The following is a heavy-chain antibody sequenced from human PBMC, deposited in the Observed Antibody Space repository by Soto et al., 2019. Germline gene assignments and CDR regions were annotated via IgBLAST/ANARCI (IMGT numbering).Heavy chain of an antibody. Sequence: QVQLVQSGAEVKKPGASVKVSCKASGYTFTTYYIHWVRQAPGQGLEWMGIISPDGGRTSYAQKLQCRVTVTRDTSTSTFYVASISLRSEDSSVYSCATRDPGHYWGQGTLVTVS. CDR2: ISPDGGRT. J-gene: IGHJ4*02. V-gene: IGHV1-46*01. CDR1: GYTFTTYY. CDR3: ATRDPGHY.